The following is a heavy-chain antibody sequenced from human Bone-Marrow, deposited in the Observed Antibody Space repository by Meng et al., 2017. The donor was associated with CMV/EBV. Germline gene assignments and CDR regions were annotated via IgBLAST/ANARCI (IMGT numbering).Heavy chain of an antibody. V-gene: IGHV3-7*01. CDR1: GFSFSSYW. D-gene: IGHD1-26*01. CDR2: IKQDGSEK. J-gene: IGHJ4*02. Sequence: GGSLRLSCVVSGFSFSSYWMSWVRQAPGKGPEWVANIKQDGSEKYYVDSVKGRFTISRDNAKNSLYLQMNSLRAEDTAVYYCRGSYQRSDYWGQGTLVTVSS. CDR3: RGSYQRSDY.